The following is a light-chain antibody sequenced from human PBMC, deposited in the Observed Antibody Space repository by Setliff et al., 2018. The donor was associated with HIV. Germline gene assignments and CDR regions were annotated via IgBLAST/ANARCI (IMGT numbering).Light chain of an antibody. Sequence: LAQPPSASGSPGQSVTISCTGTSSDVGGYNYVSWYQQHPGKAPKLMIYEVSKRPSGVPDRFPGSKSGNTASLTVSGLQAEDEADYYCSSYAGSNDLGVFGTGTKVTVL. CDR3: SSYAGSNDLGV. CDR1: SSDVGGYNY. CDR2: EVS. V-gene: IGLV2-8*01. J-gene: IGLJ1*01.